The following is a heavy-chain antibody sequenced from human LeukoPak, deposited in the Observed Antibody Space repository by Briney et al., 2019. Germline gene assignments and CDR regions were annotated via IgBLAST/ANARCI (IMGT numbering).Heavy chain of an antibody. CDR3: RCGEYGSGSSYYYMDV. V-gene: IGHV4-39*07. CDR2: IYYSGST. D-gene: IGHD3-10*01. CDR1: GGSISSSSYY. J-gene: IGHJ6*03. Sequence: SETLSLTCTVSGGSISSSSYYWGWIRQPPGKGLEWIGSIYYSGSTYYNPSLKSRVTISVDTSKSQFSLKLSSVTAADTAVYYCRCGEYGSGSSYYYMDVWGKGTTVTVSS.